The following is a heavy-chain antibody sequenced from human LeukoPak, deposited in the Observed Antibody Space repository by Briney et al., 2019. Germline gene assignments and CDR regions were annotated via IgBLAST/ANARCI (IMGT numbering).Heavy chain of an antibody. V-gene: IGHV1-18*01. CDR1: GSTFTSYG. Sequence: TAVKLSCKSSGSTFTSYGISWVRQAPGQGLEWMGWISAYNGHTNSEQTLQGRVTMTTDTSTSKAYMELRSQRFDATDSYYCGRDDRITMVRGVIPDYWGQGTLVTVSS. CDR2: ISAYNGHT. J-gene: IGHJ4*02. CDR3: GRDDRITMVRGVIPDY. D-gene: IGHD3-10*01.